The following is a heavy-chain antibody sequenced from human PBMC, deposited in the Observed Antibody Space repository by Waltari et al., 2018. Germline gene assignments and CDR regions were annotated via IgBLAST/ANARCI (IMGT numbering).Heavy chain of an antibody. D-gene: IGHD7-27*01. V-gene: IGHV3-23*01. CDR2: ISDAGGII. J-gene: IGHJ4*02. CDR3: ARGSGVDS. Sequence: EVQLLESGGGLVKPGGSRRLSCAASGFTFSTYVMNWVRQAPGKGLEWVSSISDAGGIINYADSVKGRFTISRDNSKNTLYLQMNSLRVDDTAVYYCARGSGVDSWGQGTLVTISS. CDR1: GFTFSTYV.